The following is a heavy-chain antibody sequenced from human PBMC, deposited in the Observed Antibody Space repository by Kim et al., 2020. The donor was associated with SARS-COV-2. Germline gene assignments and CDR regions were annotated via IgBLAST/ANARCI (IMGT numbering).Heavy chain of an antibody. J-gene: IGHJ6*02. CDR1: GFTFSSYG. V-gene: IGHV3-30*18. D-gene: IGHD3-16*02. CDR2: ISYDGSNK. Sequence: GGSLRLSCAASGFTFSSYGMHWVRQAPGKGLEWVAVISYDGSNKYYADSVKGRFTISRDNSKNTLYLQMNSLRAEDTAVYYCAKGALRLRLGELSSKTDYYYYGMDVWGQGTTVTVSS. CDR3: AKGALRLRLGELSSKTDYYYYGMDV.